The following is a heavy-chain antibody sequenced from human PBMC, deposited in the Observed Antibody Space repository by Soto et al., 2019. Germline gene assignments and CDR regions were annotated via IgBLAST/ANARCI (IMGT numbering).Heavy chain of an antibody. CDR3: ASAPGSSSFLFDY. D-gene: IGHD6-13*01. J-gene: IGHJ4*02. Sequence: SVKVSCKASGYTFTSYGISWVRQAPGQGLEWMGRIIPILGIANYAQKFQGRVTITADKSTSTAYMELSSLRSEDTAVYYCASAPGSSSFLFDYWGQGTLVTVSS. V-gene: IGHV1-69*04. CDR1: GYTFTSYG. CDR2: IIPILGIA.